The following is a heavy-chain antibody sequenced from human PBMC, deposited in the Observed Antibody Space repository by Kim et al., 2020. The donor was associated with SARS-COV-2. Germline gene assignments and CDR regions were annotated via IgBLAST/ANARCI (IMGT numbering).Heavy chain of an antibody. CDR2: IYYSGST. D-gene: IGHD1-26*01. J-gene: IGHJ4*02. Sequence: SETLSLTCTVSGGSISSSSYYWGWIRQPPGKGLEWIGSIYYSGSTYYNPSLKSRVTISVDTSKNQFSLKLSSVTAADTAVYYCARHKYPREPYSPFDYWGQGTLVPVSS. V-gene: IGHV4-39*01. CDR1: GGSISSSSYY. CDR3: ARHKYPREPYSPFDY.